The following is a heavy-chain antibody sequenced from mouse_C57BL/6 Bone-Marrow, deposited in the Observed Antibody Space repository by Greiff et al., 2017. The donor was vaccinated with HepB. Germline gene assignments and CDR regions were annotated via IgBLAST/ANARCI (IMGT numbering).Heavy chain of an antibody. J-gene: IGHJ2*01. CDR1: GFTFSSYA. V-gene: IGHV5-9-1*02. CDR3: TRDPYYCNYDY. CDR2: ISSGGDYI. Sequence: EVKLVESGEGLVKPGGSLKLSCAASGFTFSSYAMSWVRQTPEKRLEWVAYISSGGDYIYYADTVKGRFTISRDNARNTLYLQMSSLKSEDTAMYYCTRDPYYCNYDYWGQGTTLTVSA. D-gene: IGHD2-10*01.